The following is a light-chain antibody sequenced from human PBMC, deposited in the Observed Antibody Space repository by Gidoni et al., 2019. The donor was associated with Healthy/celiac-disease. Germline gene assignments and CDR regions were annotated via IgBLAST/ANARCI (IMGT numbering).Light chain of an antibody. CDR1: SSDVGGYNY. V-gene: IGLV2-14*01. CDR3: SSYTSSSNVV. CDR2: EVS. Sequence: QSALTHPASVPGSPGQSITISCTGTSSDVGGYNYVSWYQQHPGKAPKLRVYEVSNRPPGVSNRFSGSKSGNTASLTISGLQAGDEADYYCSSYTSSSNVVFGGGTKLTVL. J-gene: IGLJ2*01.